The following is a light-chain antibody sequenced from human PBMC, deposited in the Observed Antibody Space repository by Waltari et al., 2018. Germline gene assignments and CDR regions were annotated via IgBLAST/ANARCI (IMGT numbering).Light chain of an antibody. J-gene: IGKJ1*01. CDR3: QHYNYWPPWT. CDR1: RSIGTN. V-gene: IGKV3-15*01. CDR2: AAS. Sequence: EIVMTQSPATLSVSPGERVTLSCRASRSIGTNVVWYQQKPGQAPRLLIYAASTRATGVPARFSGSVSGTEFSLTISSPQSEDVAVYYCQHYNYWPPWTFGQGTKVAI.